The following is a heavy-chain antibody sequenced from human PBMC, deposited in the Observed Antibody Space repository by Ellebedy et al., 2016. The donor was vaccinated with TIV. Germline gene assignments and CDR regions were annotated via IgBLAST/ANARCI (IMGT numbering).Heavy chain of an antibody. CDR3: AKENYGMDV. Sequence: MPSETLSLTCTVSGGSISSYYWSWIRQPPGKGLEYIGYIHYSGSTYYNPSLKSRVSMSVDKSKNQFSLNLNSVSAADTAVYYCAKENYGMDVWGQGTTVIVSS. V-gene: IGHV4-59*12. CDR2: IHYSGST. J-gene: IGHJ6*02. CDR1: GGSISSYY.